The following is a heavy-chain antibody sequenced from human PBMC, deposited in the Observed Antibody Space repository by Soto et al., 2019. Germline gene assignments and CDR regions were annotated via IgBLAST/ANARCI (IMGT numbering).Heavy chain of an antibody. J-gene: IGHJ6*02. CDR1: GGSISSGGYS. V-gene: IGHV4-30-2*01. CDR2: IYHSGST. Sequence: SETLSLTCAVSGGSISSGGYSWSWIRQPPGKGLEWIGYIYHSGSTYYNPSLKSRVTISVDTSKNQFSLKLSSVTAADTAVYYCARDRYYDFWSGYYGTYYYGMDVWGQGTTVTVSS. D-gene: IGHD3-3*01. CDR3: ARDRYYDFWSGYYGTYYYGMDV.